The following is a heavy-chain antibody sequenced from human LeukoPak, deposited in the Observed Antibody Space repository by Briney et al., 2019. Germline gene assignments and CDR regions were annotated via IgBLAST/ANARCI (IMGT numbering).Heavy chain of an antibody. CDR1: GLTFSSYA. Sequence: GGSLRLSCAASGLTFSSYAMSWVRQAPGKGLEWVSAISGSGGSTYYADSVKGRFTISRDNSKNTLYLQMNSLRAEDTAVYYCAKQDTAMVYYYYGMDVWGQGTTVTVSS. V-gene: IGHV3-23*01. CDR3: AKQDTAMVYYYYGMDV. J-gene: IGHJ6*02. D-gene: IGHD5-18*01. CDR2: ISGSGGST.